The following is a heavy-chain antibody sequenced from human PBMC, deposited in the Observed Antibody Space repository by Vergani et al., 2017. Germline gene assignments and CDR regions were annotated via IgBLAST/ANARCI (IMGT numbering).Heavy chain of an antibody. D-gene: IGHD6-6*01. V-gene: IGHV1-18*01. CDR1: GYSFNSYG. CDR3: AVGGSSAAQSYLYYFYMDV. J-gene: IGHJ6*03. Sequence: QVQLVQSGAEMKKPGASVNVSCKTSGYSFNSYGITWVRQAPGQGLEWLGWISGYDGKTTYVEKRQGRITVTIDTSSNSAYKELRGLRSDDTAVYYCAVGGSSAAQSYLYYFYMDVWGKGTSVTVSS. CDR2: ISGYDGKT.